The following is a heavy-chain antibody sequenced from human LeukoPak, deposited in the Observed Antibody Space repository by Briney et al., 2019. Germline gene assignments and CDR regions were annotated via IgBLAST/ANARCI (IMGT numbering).Heavy chain of an antibody. J-gene: IGHJ3*02. D-gene: IGHD3-22*01. CDR3: ARSVIVVVPKRVSAFGI. CDR1: GYTFTSYG. Sequence: ASVKVSCKASGYTFTSYGISWVRQAPGQGLEWMGWISAYNGNTNYAQKLQGRVTMTTDTSTSTAYMELRSLRSDDTAVYYCARSVIVVVPKRVSAFGIWGQGTMVTVSS. V-gene: IGHV1-18*01. CDR2: ISAYNGNT.